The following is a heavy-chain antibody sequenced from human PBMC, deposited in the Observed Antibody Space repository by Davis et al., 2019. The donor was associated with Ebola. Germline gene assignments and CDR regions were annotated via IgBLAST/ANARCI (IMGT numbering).Heavy chain of an antibody. J-gene: IGHJ6*02. CDR3: ARDRPLDFFFGDYYGMDV. Sequence: GESLKISCAASGFTFSSYWMHWVRQAPGKGLVWVSRINSDWSSTSYADSVKGRFTISRDNSKNTLYLQMNSLRAEDTAVYYCARDRPLDFFFGDYYGMDVWGQGTTVTVSS. D-gene: IGHD3-16*01. CDR1: GFTFSSYW. CDR2: INSDWSST. V-gene: IGHV3-74*01.